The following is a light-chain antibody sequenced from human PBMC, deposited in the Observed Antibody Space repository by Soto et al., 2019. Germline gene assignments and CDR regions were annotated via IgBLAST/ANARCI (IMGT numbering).Light chain of an antibody. Sequence: EIVLTQSPGTLSLFPGERATFSCRASQSVASNYLAWYQQKFGQAPRLLIYGTSNRAAGLPDRFSGSGSGTDFPLTIGRLEPEDSGVYFCHQYRTSPRTFRQGTKVGNQ. CDR3: HQYRTSPRT. CDR2: GTS. J-gene: IGKJ1*01. CDR1: QSVASNY. V-gene: IGKV3-20*01.